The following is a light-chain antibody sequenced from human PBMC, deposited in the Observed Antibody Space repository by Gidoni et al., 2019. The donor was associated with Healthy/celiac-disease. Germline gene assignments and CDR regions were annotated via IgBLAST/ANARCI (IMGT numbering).Light chain of an antibody. CDR3: QQSYSTPYT. J-gene: IGKJ2*01. V-gene: IGKV1-39*01. Sequence: DIQMTQSPSSLSASVGDRVTITCRASQSISSYLNWYQQKPGKAPKLRIYAASSLQSGVPSRFSGSGSGTDFTLTISSLQPEDFATYYCQQSYSTPYTFXXXTKLEIK. CDR2: AAS. CDR1: QSISSY.